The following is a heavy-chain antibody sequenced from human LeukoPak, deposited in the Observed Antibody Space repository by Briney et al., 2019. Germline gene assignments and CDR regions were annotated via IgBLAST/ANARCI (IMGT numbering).Heavy chain of an antibody. CDR2: ISSSSSYI. CDR3: ARLPLIIYYGSGSYYTGYYYYGMDV. D-gene: IGHD3-10*01. V-gene: IGHV3-21*01. J-gene: IGHJ6*02. Sequence: GSLRLSCAASGFTFRSYSMNWVRQAPGKGLEWVSSISSSSSYIYYADPVKGRFSISRDNAKNSLYLQMNSLRAEDTAVYYCARLPLIIYYGSGSYYTGYYYYGMDVWGQGTTVTVSS. CDR1: GFTFRSYS.